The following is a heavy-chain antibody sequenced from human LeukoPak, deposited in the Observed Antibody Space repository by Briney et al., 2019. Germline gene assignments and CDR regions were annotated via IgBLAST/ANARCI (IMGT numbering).Heavy chain of an antibody. CDR3: AKASSGWYYFDY. V-gene: IGHV3-9*01. Sequence: GRSLRLSCAASGFTFDDYAMHWVRQAPGKGLEWVSGISWNSGSIGYADSVKGRFTISRDNAKNSLYLQMNSLRAEDTALYYCAKASSGWYYFDYGGQGTLVTVSS. J-gene: IGHJ4*02. CDR1: GFTFDDYA. D-gene: IGHD6-19*01. CDR2: ISWNSGSI.